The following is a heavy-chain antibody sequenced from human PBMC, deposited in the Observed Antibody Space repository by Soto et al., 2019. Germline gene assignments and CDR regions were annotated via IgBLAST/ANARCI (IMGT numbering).Heavy chain of an antibody. CDR1: GFTFSESW. J-gene: IGHJ4*02. D-gene: IGHD6-19*01. Sequence: EVRLVESGGGLVKPGGSLRLSCAASGFTFSESWMNWDRQAPGKGLEWVGRIKSKAAGGTTDYVAPVKGRFTISRDDSTNTLFLQMNSLKTEDTAVYYCTTDSPVAGGGPLWGQGTLVTVSS. CDR2: IKSKAAGGTT. CDR3: TTDSPVAGGGPL. V-gene: IGHV3-15*07.